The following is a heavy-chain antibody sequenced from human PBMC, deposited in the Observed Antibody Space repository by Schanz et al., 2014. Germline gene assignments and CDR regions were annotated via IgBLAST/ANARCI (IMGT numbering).Heavy chain of an antibody. CDR3: AKGQLLSYYFDY. Sequence: QVQLVESGGGVVQPGRSLRLSCAASGFTFSTYAMHWVRQAPGKGLEWVAYISNDGSSKYYADSVKGRFTISRDNSKNTLYLQMNSLRAEDTAVYYCAKGQLLSYYFDYWGQGTLVTVS. J-gene: IGHJ4*02. CDR1: GFTFSTYA. CDR2: ISNDGSSK. D-gene: IGHD2-21*01. V-gene: IGHV3-30*07.